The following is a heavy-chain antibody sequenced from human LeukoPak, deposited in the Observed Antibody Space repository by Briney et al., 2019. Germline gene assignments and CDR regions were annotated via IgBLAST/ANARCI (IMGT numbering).Heavy chain of an antibody. Sequence: PSETLSLTCTVSGGSVSSYYWSWIRQPPGKGLEWIGYIYYSGTTNYNPSLKSRVTISVDTSKNQFSLKLSSVTAADTAVYYCARNSGYSSNWFDPWGQGTLVTVSS. CDR2: IYYSGTT. D-gene: IGHD5-18*01. CDR3: ARNSGYSSNWFDP. J-gene: IGHJ5*02. V-gene: IGHV4-59*08. CDR1: GGSVSSYY.